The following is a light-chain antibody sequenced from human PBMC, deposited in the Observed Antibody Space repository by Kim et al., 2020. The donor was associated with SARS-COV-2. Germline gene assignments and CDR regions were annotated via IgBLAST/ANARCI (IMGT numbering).Light chain of an antibody. CDR3: QHYSRFPYT. J-gene: IGKJ2*01. CDR2: LAS. Sequence: SASVRDRVPIPCRASQTISTWLAWYQQNPGKAPNLLIYLASTLESGVPSRFIGSGSGTEFTLTIDSLQPDDFATYYCQHYSRFPYTFGQGTKLEI. CDR1: QTISTW. V-gene: IGKV1-5*03.